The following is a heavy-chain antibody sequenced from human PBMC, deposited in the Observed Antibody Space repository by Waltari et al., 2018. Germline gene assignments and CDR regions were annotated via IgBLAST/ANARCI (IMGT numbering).Heavy chain of an antibody. CDR3: AKDISPGYGDGGYFDY. D-gene: IGHD4-17*01. Sequence: EVQLVESGGGLVQPGRSLRLSCAASGFTFDDYAMHWVRQAPGKGLEWVSGCCWNSGGVGYAEFVKGRFTISRDNAKNALYLQMNSLIADDMALYYGAKDISPGYGDGGYFDYWGQGTLVTVSS. CDR2: CCWNSGGV. J-gene: IGHJ4*02. V-gene: IGHV3-9*03. CDR1: GFTFDDYA.